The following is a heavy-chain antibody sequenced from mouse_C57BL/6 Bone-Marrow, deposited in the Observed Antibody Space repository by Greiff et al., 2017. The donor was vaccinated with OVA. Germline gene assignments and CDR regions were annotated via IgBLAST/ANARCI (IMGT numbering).Heavy chain of an antibody. V-gene: IGHV1-15*01. J-gene: IGHJ1*03. CDR3: TRDGSSYAYWYFDV. CDR2: IDPETGGT. CDR1: GYTFTDYE. D-gene: IGHD1-1*01. Sequence: QVHVKQSGAELVRPGASVTLSCKASGYTFTDYEMHWVKQTPVHGLEWIGAIDPETGGTAYNQKFKGKAILTADKSSSTAYMELRSLTSEDSAVYYCTRDGSSYAYWYFDVWGTGTTVTVSS.